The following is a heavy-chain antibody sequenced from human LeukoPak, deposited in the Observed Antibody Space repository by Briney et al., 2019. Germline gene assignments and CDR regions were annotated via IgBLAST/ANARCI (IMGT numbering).Heavy chain of an antibody. V-gene: IGHV4-59*12. CDR1: GGSISSYY. J-gene: IGHJ4*02. D-gene: IGHD4-23*01. CDR2: IYYSGST. CDR3: AREHGGSLFDY. Sequence: SETLSLTCTVSGGSISSYYWSLIRQPPGKGLEWIGYIYYSGSTNYNPSLKSRVTISVDTSKNQFSLKLSSVTAADTAVYYCAREHGGSLFDYWGQGTLVTVSS.